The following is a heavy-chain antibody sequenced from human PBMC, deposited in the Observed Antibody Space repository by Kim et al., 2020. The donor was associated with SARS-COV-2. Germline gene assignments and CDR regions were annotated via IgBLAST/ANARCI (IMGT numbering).Heavy chain of an antibody. J-gene: IGHJ6*02. V-gene: IGHV1-24*01. D-gene: IGHD3-3*01. CDR3: ATGVRFPYYGMDV. Sequence: YAQKFQGRVTMTEDTSTDTAYMELSSLRSEDTAVYYCATGVRFPYYGMDVWGQGTTVTVSS.